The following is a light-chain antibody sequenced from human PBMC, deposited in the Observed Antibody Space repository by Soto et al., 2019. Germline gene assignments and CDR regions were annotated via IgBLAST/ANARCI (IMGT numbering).Light chain of an antibody. CDR3: QQYGSSPIT. CDR1: QTVSSTY. CDR2: GAS. J-gene: IGKJ5*01. V-gene: IGKV3-20*01. Sequence: ENVLTQSPGTLSLSPGERATLSCRASQTVSSTYLAWYQQKPGQAPRLLIYGASSRATGIPDRFSGTVSGTDFTLTISRLEPEDFAVYYCQQYGSSPITFGQGTRLAIK.